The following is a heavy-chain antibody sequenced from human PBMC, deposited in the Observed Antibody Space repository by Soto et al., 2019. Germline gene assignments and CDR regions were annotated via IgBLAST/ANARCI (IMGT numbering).Heavy chain of an antibody. CDR2: IYHSGST. CDR3: ARGSGYSYGFDY. J-gene: IGHJ4*02. Sequence: SETLSLTCAVSGYSISSGYYWGWIRQSPGKGLEWIGSIYHSGSTYYNPSLKSRVIISVDTSKNQFSLKLSSVTAADTAVYYCARGSGYSYGFDYWGQGTLVTVSS. V-gene: IGHV4-38-2*01. D-gene: IGHD5-18*01. CDR1: GYSISSGYY.